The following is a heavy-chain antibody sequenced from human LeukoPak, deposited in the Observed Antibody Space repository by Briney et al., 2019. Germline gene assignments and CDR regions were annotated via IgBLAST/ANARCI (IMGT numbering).Heavy chain of an antibody. CDR3: ARCVGIQLWLLRDADRGYFDY. CDR1: GGSISSSSYY. J-gene: IGHJ4*02. V-gene: IGHV4-39*07. D-gene: IGHD5-18*01. CDR2: IYYSGST. Sequence: SETLSLTCTASGGSISSSSYYWGWIRQPPGKGLEWIGSIYYSGSTYYNPSLKSRVTISVDTSKNQFSLKLSSVTAADTAVYYCARCVGIQLWLLRDADRGYFDYWGQGTLVTVSS.